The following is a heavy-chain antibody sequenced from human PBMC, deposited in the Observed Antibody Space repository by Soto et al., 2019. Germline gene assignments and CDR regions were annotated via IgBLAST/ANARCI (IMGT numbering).Heavy chain of an antibody. V-gene: IGHV4-59*01. J-gene: IGHJ6*02. CDR1: GGSISSYY. CDR2: IYYSGST. Sequence: SDTLSLTCTVSGGSISSYYWSWIRQPPGKGLEWIGYIYYSGSTNYNPSLKSRVTISVDTSKNQFSLKLSSVTAADTAVYYCARESGSYYSFFGGRYGMDVWGQGTTVTVSS. CDR3: ARESGSYYSFFGGRYGMDV. D-gene: IGHD1-26*01.